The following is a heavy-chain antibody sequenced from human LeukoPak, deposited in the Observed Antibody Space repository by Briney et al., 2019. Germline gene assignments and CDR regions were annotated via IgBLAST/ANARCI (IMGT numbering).Heavy chain of an antibody. CDR3: TRASFDY. CDR1: GYTFTSFG. CDR2: ISAYNGNT. J-gene: IGHJ4*02. Sequence: ASVKVSCKAFGYTFTSFGINWVRQAPGQGLEWMGWISAYNGNTKIAQNFQGRVTMTTDTSTSSVYVEKRSLRPDDTAVYFCTRASFDYWGQGTLVTVSS. V-gene: IGHV1-18*01.